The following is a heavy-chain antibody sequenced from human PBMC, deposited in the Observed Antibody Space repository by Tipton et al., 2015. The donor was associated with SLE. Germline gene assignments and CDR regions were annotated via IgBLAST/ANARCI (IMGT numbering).Heavy chain of an antibody. J-gene: IGHJ3*02. D-gene: IGHD1-26*01. CDR2: IFYIGST. CDR1: GASISSYY. Sequence: GLVKPSETLSLTCTVSGASISSYYWSWIRQPPGKGLEWIGYIFYIGSTNYNPSLKSRVTISVDTSKNQFSLKLSSVTAADTAVYFCARRVGAIAAFDIWGQGTVVSVSS. V-gene: IGHV4-59*01. CDR3: ARRVGAIAAFDI.